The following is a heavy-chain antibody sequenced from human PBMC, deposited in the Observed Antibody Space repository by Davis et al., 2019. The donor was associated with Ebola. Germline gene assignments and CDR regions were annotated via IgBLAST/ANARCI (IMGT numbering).Heavy chain of an antibody. D-gene: IGHD3-22*01. CDR3: ARLDSTGYYYLSRYFDL. CDR1: GYSFTSYW. J-gene: IGHJ2*01. V-gene: IGHV5-51*01. CDR2: IYPGDSDA. Sequence: GESLKTSCKGSGYSFTSYWIGWVRQMPGKGLEWMGIIYPGDSDARYSPSFQGQVTISADTSISTAYLQWSSLKASDTAMYYCARLDSTGYYYLSRYFDLWGRGTLVTVSS.